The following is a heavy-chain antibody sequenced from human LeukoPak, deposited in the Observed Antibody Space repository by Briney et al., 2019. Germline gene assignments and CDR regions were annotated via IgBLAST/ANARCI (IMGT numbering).Heavy chain of an antibody. CDR2: IYASGGA. V-gene: IGHV3-53*01. CDR3: VRRHDY. J-gene: IGHJ4*02. Sequence: GGSLRLSCVASGFDVNDNFMIWVRQAPGQELEWISIIYASGGAYHAESVRGRFSAFRDTSKNTVFLQMNNLRVDDTAMYYCVRRHDYWGQGTLVTVSS. CDR1: GFDVNDNF.